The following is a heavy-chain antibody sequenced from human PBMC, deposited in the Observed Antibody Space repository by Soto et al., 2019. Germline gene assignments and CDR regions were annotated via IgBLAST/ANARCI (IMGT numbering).Heavy chain of an antibody. D-gene: IGHD2-21*01. V-gene: IGHV4-39*07. CDR1: GGSISSSSDY. J-gene: IGHJ5*02. Sequence: SETLCLTCTVSGGSISSSSDYWSWIRQPPGKGLEWIGEINHSGSTNYNPSLKSRVTISVDTSKTQFSLKLSSVTAADTAVYYCARGRHIREQYRARNWFDPWGQGTLVTVSS. CDR2: INHSGST. CDR3: ARGRHIREQYRARNWFDP.